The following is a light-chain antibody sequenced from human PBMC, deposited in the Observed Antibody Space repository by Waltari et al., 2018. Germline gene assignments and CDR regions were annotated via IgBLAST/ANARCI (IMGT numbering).Light chain of an antibody. V-gene: IGLV2-14*01. CDR3: SSFTSSITRV. Sequence: QSALTQPASVSGSPGQSITISCTGTSSDVRGYNPDPWYQQHSGKAPQLMIYEVSHRPSGVSNRFSGSKSGNTASLTISVLQAEDEADYYCSSFTSSITRVFGTGTKVTVL. J-gene: IGLJ1*01. CDR1: SSDVRGYNP. CDR2: EVS.